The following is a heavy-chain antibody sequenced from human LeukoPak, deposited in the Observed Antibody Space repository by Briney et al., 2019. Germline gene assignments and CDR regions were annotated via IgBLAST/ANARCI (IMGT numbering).Heavy chain of an antibody. CDR2: IYYSGST. Sequence: SETLSLTCTVSGGSISSGGYYWSWLRQHPGKGLEWIGYIYYSGSTYYNPSLKSRVTISVDTSKNQFSLKLSSVTAADTAVYYCARGYDSSAYYPFNYWGQGTLVTVSS. CDR3: ARGYDSSAYYPFNY. CDR1: GGSISSGGYY. D-gene: IGHD3-22*01. V-gene: IGHV4-31*03. J-gene: IGHJ4*02.